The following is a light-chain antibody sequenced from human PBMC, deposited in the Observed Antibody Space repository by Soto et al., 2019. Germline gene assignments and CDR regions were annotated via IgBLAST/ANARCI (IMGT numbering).Light chain of an antibody. CDR3: QQYGSSPWT. CDR1: QRVSSNY. CDR2: DAS. V-gene: IGKV3-20*01. J-gene: IGKJ1*01. Sequence: EIVLTQSPGTLSLSPGERATLSCRASQRVSSNYLAWYQQKPGQAPRLLIYDASSRATGIPDRFSGSGSGTDFTLTISRLEPEDFAVYYCQQYGSSPWTFGQGTQLEIK.